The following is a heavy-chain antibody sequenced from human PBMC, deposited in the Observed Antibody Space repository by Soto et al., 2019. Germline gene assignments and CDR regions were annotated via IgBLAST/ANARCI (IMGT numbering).Heavy chain of an antibody. J-gene: IGHJ6*02. CDR3: ARDRSAGDYFYYGMDV. D-gene: IGHD1-1*01. V-gene: IGHV3-33*01. CDR2: IWYDGSKT. Sequence: GGSLRLSCAASGMTFNRNGMHWVRQAPGKGLECVAVIWYDGSKTAYSDSVKGRFTISRDNAKNTLYLQMNSVRDEDTAIYYCARDRSAGDYFYYGMDVWGQGTTVTVYS. CDR1: GMTFNRNG.